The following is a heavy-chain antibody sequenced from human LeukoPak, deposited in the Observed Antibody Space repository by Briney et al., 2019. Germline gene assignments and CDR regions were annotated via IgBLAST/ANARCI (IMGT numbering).Heavy chain of an antibody. CDR2: IYHSGST. J-gene: IGHJ5*02. CDR1: GYSISSGYY. CDR3: ARDRAYWFDP. Sequence: PSETLSLTCTVSGYSISSGYYWGWIRQPPGKGLEWIGSIYHSGSTYYNPSLKSRVTISVGTSKNQFSLKLSSVTAADTAVYYCARDRAYWFDPWGQGTLVTVSS. V-gene: IGHV4-38-2*02.